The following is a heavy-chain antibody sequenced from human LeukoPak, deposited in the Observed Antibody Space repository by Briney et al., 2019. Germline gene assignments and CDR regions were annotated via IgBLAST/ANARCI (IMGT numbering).Heavy chain of an antibody. Sequence: SETLSLTCSVSGGSISSSTYFWGWIRQPPGKGLEWIASIHYSGSTYSNPSLKSRVTISVDTSKNQFSLKLSSVTAADTAVYYCARDSSGYYHWFDPWGQGTLVTVSS. CDR2: IHYSGST. D-gene: IGHD3-22*01. CDR1: GGSISSSTYF. CDR3: ARDSSGYYHWFDP. J-gene: IGHJ5*02. V-gene: IGHV4-39*07.